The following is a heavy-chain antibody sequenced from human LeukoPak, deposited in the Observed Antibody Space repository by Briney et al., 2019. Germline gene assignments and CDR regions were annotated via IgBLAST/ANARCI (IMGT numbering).Heavy chain of an antibody. J-gene: IGHJ4*02. CDR1: GYTFTSYG. CDR3: ARSRSTYYYDSSGAFTDY. CDR2: ISAYNGNT. D-gene: IGHD3-22*01. V-gene: IGHV1-18*01. Sequence: ASVKVSCKASGYTFTSYGISWVRQAPGQGLEWMGWISAYNGNTNYAQKLQGRVTMTTDTSTSTAYMELRSLRSDNTAVYYCARSRSTYYYDSSGAFTDYWGQGTLVTVCS.